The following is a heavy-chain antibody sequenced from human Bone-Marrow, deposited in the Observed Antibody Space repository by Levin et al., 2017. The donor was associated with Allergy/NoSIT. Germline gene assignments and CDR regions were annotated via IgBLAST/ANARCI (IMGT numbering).Heavy chain of an antibody. V-gene: IGHV3-53*01. Sequence: GGSLRLSCAASGFTVSSNYMSWVRQAPGKGLEWVSVIYSGGSTYYADSVKGRFTISRVNSKNTLYLQMNSLRAEDTAVYYCARDLVVGATTPLYYYGMDVWGQGTTVTVSS. D-gene: IGHD1-26*01. CDR2: IYSGGST. J-gene: IGHJ6*02. CDR3: ARDLVVGATTPLYYYGMDV. CDR1: GFTVSSNY.